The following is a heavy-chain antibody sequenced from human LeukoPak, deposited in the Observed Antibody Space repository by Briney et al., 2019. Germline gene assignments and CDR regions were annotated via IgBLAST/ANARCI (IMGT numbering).Heavy chain of an antibody. CDR1: GFTFSSYG. J-gene: IGHJ4*02. CDR3: AKDRQTSSITFGGVIVGMDY. V-gene: IGHV3-30*02. CDR2: IRYDGSNK. Sequence: GGSLRLSCAASGFTFSSYGMHWVRQAPGKGLEWVAFIRYDGSNKYYADSVKGRFTISRDNSKNTLYLQMNSLRAEDTAVYYCAKDRQTSSITFGGVIVGMDYWGQGTLVTVSS. D-gene: IGHD3-16*02.